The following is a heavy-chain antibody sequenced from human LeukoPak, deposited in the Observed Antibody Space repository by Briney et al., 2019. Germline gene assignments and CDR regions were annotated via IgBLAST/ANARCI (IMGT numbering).Heavy chain of an antibody. CDR1: GGTFSNYA. CDR2: LIPLFGAT. D-gene: IGHD4-17*01. CDR3: AGGDPFNYYMDV. V-gene: IGHV1-69*05. J-gene: IGHJ6*03. Sequence: VASVKDSCKASGGTFSNYAISWVRQAPGQGLEWMGGLIPLFGATNYTQRFQGRITITTDESTTTAYMELSSLRSEDTAVYFCAGGDPFNYYMDVWGKGTTVTVSS.